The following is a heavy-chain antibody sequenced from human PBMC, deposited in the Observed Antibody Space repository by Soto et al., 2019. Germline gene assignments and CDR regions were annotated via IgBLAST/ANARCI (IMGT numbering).Heavy chain of an antibody. CDR3: ANPDIAAAPGNY. Sequence: GGSLRLSCAASGFNFGNNWMHWVRQAPGKGLEWVSAISGSGGSTYYADSVKGRFTISRDNSKNTLYLQMNSLRAEDTAVYYCANPDIAAAPGNYWGQGTLVTVSS. J-gene: IGHJ4*02. D-gene: IGHD6-13*01. CDR1: GFNFGNNW. CDR2: ISGSGGST. V-gene: IGHV3-23*01.